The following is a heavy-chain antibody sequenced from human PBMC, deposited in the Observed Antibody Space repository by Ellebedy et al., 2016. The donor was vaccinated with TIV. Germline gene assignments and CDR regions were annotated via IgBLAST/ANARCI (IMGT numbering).Heavy chain of an antibody. CDR3: ARQGITGDLDY. V-gene: IGHV4-39*01. Sequence: PGGSLRLSCSVSGGSISSDSHFWGWIRQPPGKGLEWIGSIYYGGSTNNNPSLTSRVTISVDTSNNQFSLELRYVTAADTAVYFCARQGITGDLDYWGQGTLVSVSS. D-gene: IGHD4-17*01. CDR1: GGSISSDSHF. CDR2: IYYGGST. J-gene: IGHJ4*02.